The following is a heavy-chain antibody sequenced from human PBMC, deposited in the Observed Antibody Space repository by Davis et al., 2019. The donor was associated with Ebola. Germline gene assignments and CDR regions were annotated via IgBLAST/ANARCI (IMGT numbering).Heavy chain of an antibody. J-gene: IGHJ4*02. V-gene: IGHV3-20*04. CDR1: GFTFDDFA. CDR2: INWNGGST. D-gene: IGHD1/OR15-1a*01. CDR3: VTENWYRFES. Sequence: GGSLRLSCAASGFTFDDFAMAWVRQSPGKGLEWVSGINWNGGSTGYADSVKGRFTISRDNARNLVYVQMNSLRTEDTAVYYCVTENWYRFESWGQGTLVTVSS.